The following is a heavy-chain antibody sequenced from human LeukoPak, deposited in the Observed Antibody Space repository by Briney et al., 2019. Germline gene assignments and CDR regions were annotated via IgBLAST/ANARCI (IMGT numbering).Heavy chain of an antibody. CDR1: GYSISSGYY. Sequence: PSETLSLTCAVSGYSISSGYYWGWIRQPPGKGLEWIGSIYHSGSTNYNPSLKSRVTISVDTSKNQFSLKLSSVTAADTAVYYCARGSAAILRYFQHWGQGTLVTASS. CDR3: ARGSAAILRYFQH. D-gene: IGHD2-2*02. V-gene: IGHV4-38-2*01. CDR2: IYHSGST. J-gene: IGHJ1*01.